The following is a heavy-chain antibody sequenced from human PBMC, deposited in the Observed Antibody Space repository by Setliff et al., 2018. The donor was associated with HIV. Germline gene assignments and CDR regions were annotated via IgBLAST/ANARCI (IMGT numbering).Heavy chain of an antibody. CDR2: ISGSGGST. CDR1: GFTFSSYA. CDR3: AKDFMVRGVIGY. V-gene: IGHV3-23*01. D-gene: IGHD3-10*01. Sequence: GGSLRLSCAASGFTFSSYAMGWVRQAPGKGLEWVSAISGSGGSTYYADSVKGRFTISRDNSKNTLYLQMNSLRAEDTAVYYCAKDFMVRGVIGYWGQGTLVTVSS. J-gene: IGHJ4*02.